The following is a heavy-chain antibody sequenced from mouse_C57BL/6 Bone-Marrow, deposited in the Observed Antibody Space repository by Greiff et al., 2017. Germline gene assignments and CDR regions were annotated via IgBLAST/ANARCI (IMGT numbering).Heavy chain of an antibody. D-gene: IGHD2-4*01. CDR3: THYDYGGFAY. J-gene: IGHJ3*01. CDR2: IDPETGGT. V-gene: IGHV1-15*01. CDR1: GYTFTDYE. Sequence: QVQLQQSGAELVRPGASVTLSCKASGYTFTDYEMHWVKQTPVHGLEWIGAIDPETGGTAYNQKFKGKAILTADKSSSTAYMELRSLTSEDSAVYYCTHYDYGGFAYWGQGTLVTVSA.